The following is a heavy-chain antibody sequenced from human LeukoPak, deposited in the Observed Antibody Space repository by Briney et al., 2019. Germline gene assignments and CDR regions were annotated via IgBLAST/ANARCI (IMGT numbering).Heavy chain of an antibody. Sequence: GESLRISCKGSGYSFTSYWIGWVRQMPGKGLEWMGIIYPGDSDTRYSPSFQGQVTISADESISTAYLQWSSLKASDTAMYYCARRGPDDFWSGLYYFDYWGQGTLVTVSS. CDR2: IYPGDSDT. D-gene: IGHD3-3*01. V-gene: IGHV5-51*01. CDR1: GYSFTSYW. J-gene: IGHJ4*02. CDR3: ARRGPDDFWSGLYYFDY.